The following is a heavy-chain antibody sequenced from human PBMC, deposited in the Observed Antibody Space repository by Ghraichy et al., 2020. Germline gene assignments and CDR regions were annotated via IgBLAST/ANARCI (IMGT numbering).Heavy chain of an antibody. Sequence: GGPLRLSCAASGFTFSSYAMSWVRQAPGKGLEWVSAISGSGGSTYYADSVKGRFTISRDNSKNTLYLQMNSLRAEDTAVYYCAKLPRPGTTADYWGQGTLVTVSS. CDR3: AKLPRPGTTADY. CDR2: ISGSGGST. J-gene: IGHJ4*02. V-gene: IGHV3-23*01. CDR1: GFTFSSYA. D-gene: IGHD1-7*01.